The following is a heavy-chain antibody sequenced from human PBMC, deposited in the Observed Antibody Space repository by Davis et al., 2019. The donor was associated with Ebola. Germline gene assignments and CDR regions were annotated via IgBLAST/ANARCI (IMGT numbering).Heavy chain of an antibody. V-gene: IGHV3-23*01. CDR3: AAEGRSSRPGY. CDR2: VKSDRDT. Sequence: PGGSLRLSCVTSGFTFNNYAMTWVRQAPGKGLEWVSVVKSDRDTNYAGSVKGRFTISRDNSKNTLHLQMNGLRAEDTATYYCAAEGRSSRPGYWGQGTLVTVSS. J-gene: IGHJ4*02. D-gene: IGHD3-10*01. CDR1: GFTFNNYA.